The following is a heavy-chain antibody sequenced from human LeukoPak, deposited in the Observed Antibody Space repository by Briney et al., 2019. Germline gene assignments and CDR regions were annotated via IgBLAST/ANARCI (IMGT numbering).Heavy chain of an antibody. D-gene: IGHD2-2*01. Sequence: SETLSLTCAVYGGSFSGYYWSWIRQPPGKGLEWIGEINHSGSTNYNPSLKSRVTISVDTSKNQFSPKLSSVTAADTAVYYCASRTPSFGMDVWGQGTTGTVSS. CDR3: ASRTPSFGMDV. CDR2: INHSGST. J-gene: IGHJ6*02. V-gene: IGHV4-34*01. CDR1: GGSFSGYY.